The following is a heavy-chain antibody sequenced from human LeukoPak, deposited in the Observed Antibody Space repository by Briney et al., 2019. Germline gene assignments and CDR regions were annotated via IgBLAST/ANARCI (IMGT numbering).Heavy chain of an antibody. CDR1: GASISSSSYY. CDR3: ARGLGNNWFDP. V-gene: IGHV4-39*07. CDR2: VYYNGNT. Sequence: SETLSLTCTVSGASISSSSYYWGYFRQPPGKGLEWIGSVYYNGNTYYNPSLKSRATISADTSKNQFSLKLSSVTAADTAVYYCARGLGNNWFDPWGQGNLVTVSS. J-gene: IGHJ5*02. D-gene: IGHD3-16*01.